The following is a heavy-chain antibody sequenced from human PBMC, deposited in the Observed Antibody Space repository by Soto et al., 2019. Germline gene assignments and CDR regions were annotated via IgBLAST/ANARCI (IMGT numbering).Heavy chain of an antibody. V-gene: IGHV1-69*01. CDR1: GGTFSSYA. Sequence: QVQLVQSGAEVKKPGSSVKVSCKASGGTFSSYAISWVRQAPGQGLEWMGGIITIFGTAKYAQKFQGRVTTTADESTSTACIELSSQRSEDTDVYYCVRGGSRIYFYYYGMDVLGPGTTVTVSS. J-gene: IGHJ6*02. CDR2: IITIFGTA. D-gene: IGHD1-26*01. CDR3: VRGGSRIYFYYYGMDV.